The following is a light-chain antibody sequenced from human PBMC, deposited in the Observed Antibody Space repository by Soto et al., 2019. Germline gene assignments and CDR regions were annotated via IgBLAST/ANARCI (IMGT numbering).Light chain of an antibody. J-gene: IGKJ1*01. CDR2: GAS. CDR1: QSVTSN. Sequence: EIVMTQSPDTLSVSPGERATLSCRASQSVTSNLAWYQQKPGQAPRLLIYGASTRIIAIPARFSGSGSGTDFTLTISSLQSEDFAVYYCQQYNNWPRTFGQGTKVDIK. CDR3: QQYNNWPRT. V-gene: IGKV3-15*01.